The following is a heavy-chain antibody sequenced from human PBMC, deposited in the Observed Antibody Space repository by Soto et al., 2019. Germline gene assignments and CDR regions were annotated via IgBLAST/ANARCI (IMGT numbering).Heavy chain of an antibody. Sequence: SVKVSCKASGGTFSSYTISWVRQAPGQGLEWMGRIIPILGIANYAQKFQGRVTITADKSTSTAYMELSSLRSEDTAVYYCASLVPAAIMGDAFDIWGQGTMVTVS. D-gene: IGHD2-2*01. CDR1: GGTFSSYT. CDR3: ASLVPAAIMGDAFDI. V-gene: IGHV1-69*02. CDR2: IIPILGIA. J-gene: IGHJ3*02.